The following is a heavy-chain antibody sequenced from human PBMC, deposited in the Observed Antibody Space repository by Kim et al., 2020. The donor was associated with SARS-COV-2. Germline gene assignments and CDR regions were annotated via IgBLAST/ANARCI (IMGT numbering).Heavy chain of an antibody. D-gene: IGHD3-22*01. V-gene: IGHV1-69*04. CDR1: GGTFSSYA. CDR3: ARSTFYYDSSDYLSNYYGMDV. CDR2: IIPMVNIA. J-gene: IGHJ6*02. Sequence: SVKVSCKASGGTFSSYAINWVRQAPGQGLEWMGRIIPMVNIANYVQKFQGRVTITADRSTSTAYMELGSLRSEDTALYYCARSTFYYDSSDYLSNYYGMDVWGQGTTVTVSS.